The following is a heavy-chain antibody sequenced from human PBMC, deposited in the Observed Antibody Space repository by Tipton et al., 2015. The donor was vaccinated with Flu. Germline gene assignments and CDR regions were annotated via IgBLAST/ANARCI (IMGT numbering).Heavy chain of an antibody. V-gene: IGHV3-23*01. Sequence: SLRLSCAASGFTFSSYAMSWVRQAPGKGLEWVSAISGSGGSTYYADSVKGRLTISRDNSKNTLYLQMNSLRAEDTAVYYCASWGGGATRYRDFDYWGQGTLVTVSS. CDR2: ISGSGGST. D-gene: IGHD1-26*01. CDR1: GFTFSSYA. J-gene: IGHJ4*02. CDR3: ASWGGGATRYRDFDY.